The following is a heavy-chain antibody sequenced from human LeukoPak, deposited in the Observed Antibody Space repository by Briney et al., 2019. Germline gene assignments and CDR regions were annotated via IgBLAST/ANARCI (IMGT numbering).Heavy chain of an antibody. D-gene: IGHD2-2*01. CDR3: ASRGEYQLLLVY. CDR2: IIPIFGTA. J-gene: IGHJ4*02. V-gene: IGHV1-69*05. Sequence: SVKVSCKASGGTFSSYAISWVRQSPGQGLEWMGGIIPIFGTANYAQKFQGRVTITTDESTSTAYMELSSLRSEDTAVYYCASRGEYQLLLVYWGQGTLVTVSS. CDR1: GGTFSSYA.